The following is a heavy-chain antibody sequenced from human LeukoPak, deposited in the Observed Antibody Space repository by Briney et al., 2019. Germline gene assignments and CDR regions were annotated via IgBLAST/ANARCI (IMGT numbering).Heavy chain of an antibody. V-gene: IGHV4-59*01. CDR1: GGSISRYY. Sequence: PSQTLSLTCTVSGGSISRYYWSWIRQPPGKGLEWIGYIYYSGSTNYNPSLKSRVTISVDTSKNQLSLKLSSVTAADTAVYNCARDVYYYGSGTYFFDYWGQGTLVTVSS. D-gene: IGHD3-10*01. CDR2: IYYSGST. J-gene: IGHJ4*02. CDR3: ARDVYYYGSGTYFFDY.